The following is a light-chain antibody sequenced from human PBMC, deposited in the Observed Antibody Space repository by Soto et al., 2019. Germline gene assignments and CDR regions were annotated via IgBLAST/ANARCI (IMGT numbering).Light chain of an antibody. V-gene: IGKV3-20*01. Sequence: VMTQSPATLSVSPGDSATLSCRAAQSVGTRLAWYQHKTGQAPRLLISGAYSRATGIPDRFTGSGSETSFTLTISRLEPEDFALYYCQHNQSGHPITCGQGTRLEI. CDR2: GAY. CDR3: QHNQSGHPIT. J-gene: IGKJ5*01. CDR1: QSVGTR.